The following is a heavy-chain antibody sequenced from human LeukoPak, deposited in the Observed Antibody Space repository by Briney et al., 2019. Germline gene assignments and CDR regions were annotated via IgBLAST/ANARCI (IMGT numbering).Heavy chain of an antibody. CDR3: ARDRGMIAADDAFDI. CDR1: GFTVSSNY. J-gene: IGHJ3*02. D-gene: IGHD6-13*01. Sequence: GGSLRLSCAASGFTVSSNYMSWVRQAPGKGLEWVSVIYSGGSTYYADSVKGRFTISRDNSKNTLYLQMNSLRAEDTAVYYCARDRGMIAADDAFDIWGQGTMVTVSS. V-gene: IGHV3-53*01. CDR2: IYSGGST.